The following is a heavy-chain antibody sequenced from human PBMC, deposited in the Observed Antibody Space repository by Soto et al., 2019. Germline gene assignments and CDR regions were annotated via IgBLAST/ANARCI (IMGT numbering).Heavy chain of an antibody. Sequence: VASVKVSCKASGYRFTTYQMHWVRQAPGQGLEWMGTINPSGGSTSYAQRFQGRVIMTTDTSTSTAYMELRSLRSDDTAVYYCVKDRDSNSWPSRDVWGPGTTVTVSS. CDR1: GYRFTTYQ. CDR2: INPSGGST. J-gene: IGHJ6*02. D-gene: IGHD3-22*01. CDR3: VKDRDSNSWPSRDV. V-gene: IGHV1-46*01.